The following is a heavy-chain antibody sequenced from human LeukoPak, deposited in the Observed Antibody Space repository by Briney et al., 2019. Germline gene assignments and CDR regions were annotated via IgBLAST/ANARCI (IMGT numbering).Heavy chain of an antibody. CDR1: GFTFSSYG. CDR3: ASGSRDGYNYRFDY. V-gene: IGHV3-30*03. CDR2: ISYDGSNK. J-gene: IGHJ4*02. Sequence: PGRSLRLSCAASGFTFSSYGMRWVRQAPGKGLEWVAVISYDGSNKYYADSVKGRFTISRDNAKDSLYLQMNSLRAEDTAVYYCASGSRDGYNYRFDYWGQGTLVTVSS. D-gene: IGHD5-24*01.